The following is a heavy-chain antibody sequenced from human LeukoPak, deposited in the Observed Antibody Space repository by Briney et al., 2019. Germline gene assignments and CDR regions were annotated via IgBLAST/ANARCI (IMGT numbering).Heavy chain of an antibody. CDR1: GYSFTSYW. V-gene: IGHV5-51*01. CDR2: IYPGDSDT. J-gene: IGHJ3*02. Sequence: GESLKISCKGSGYSFTSYWIGWVRQMPGKGLEWMGIIYPGDSDTRYSPSFQGQVTISADKSISTAYLQWSSLKASDTAMYYCARRGRADIVVVSAATDDAFDIWGQGTMVTVSS. D-gene: IGHD2-2*01. CDR3: ARRGRADIVVVSAATDDAFDI.